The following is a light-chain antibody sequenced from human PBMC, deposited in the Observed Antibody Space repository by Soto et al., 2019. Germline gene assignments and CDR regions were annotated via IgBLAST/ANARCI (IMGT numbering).Light chain of an antibody. CDR3: GSWDSSLSAYV. CDR2: DDN. Sequence: ELTQPPSVSVAPGQTARITCGGNSVSWYQQLPGTAPKLLIYDDNKRPSGIPDRFSGSKSGTSATLGITGFQTGDEADYYCGSWDSSLSAYVFGTGTKVTVL. CDR1: GGNS. J-gene: IGLJ1*01. V-gene: IGLV1-51*01.